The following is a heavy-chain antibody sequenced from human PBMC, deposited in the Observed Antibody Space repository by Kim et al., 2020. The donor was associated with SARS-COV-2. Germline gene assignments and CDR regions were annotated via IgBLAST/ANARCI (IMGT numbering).Heavy chain of an antibody. V-gene: IGHV4-59*09. J-gene: IGHJ4*02. CDR3: ARGVSAGPLYYFDY. Sequence: NRPLKRRVAISLDTSKNQVSLKMNSVTAADTAVYYCARGVSAGPLYYFDYWGQGSLVTVSS. D-gene: IGHD6-19*01.